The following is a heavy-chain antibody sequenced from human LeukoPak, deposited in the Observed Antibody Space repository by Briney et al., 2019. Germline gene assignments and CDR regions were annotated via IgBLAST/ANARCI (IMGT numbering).Heavy chain of an antibody. CDR2: IFNTRTT. V-gene: IGHV4-59*01. Sequence: SETLSLTCSVSGGSISNYYWSWIRQAPGKGLEWIGYIFNTRTTNYNPSLKSRVTISEDTSKKQFSLNLTYVTAADSAVYYCVRDEDLWGQGTLVIVFS. CDR1: GGSISNYY. CDR3: VRDEDL. J-gene: IGHJ5*02.